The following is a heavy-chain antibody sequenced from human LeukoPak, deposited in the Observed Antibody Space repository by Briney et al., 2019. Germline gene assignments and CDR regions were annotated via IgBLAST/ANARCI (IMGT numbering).Heavy chain of an antibody. V-gene: IGHV4-39*07. CDR3: ARGGSSWSGRIWFDP. CDR2: IFYSGST. D-gene: IGHD6-13*01. J-gene: IGHJ5*02. Sequence: SETLSLTCTVSGGSISTSNYYWGWIRQPPGKGLEWIGNIFYSGSTYYSPSLKSRVTISLDTSRNQFSLKLSSVTAADTAVYYCARGGSSWSGRIWFDPWGQGTLVTVSS. CDR1: GGSISTSNYY.